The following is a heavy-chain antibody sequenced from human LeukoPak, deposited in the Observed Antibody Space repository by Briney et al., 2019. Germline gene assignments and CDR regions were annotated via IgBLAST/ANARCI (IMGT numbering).Heavy chain of an antibody. D-gene: IGHD3-22*01. V-gene: IGHV4-59*12. J-gene: IGHJ4*02. CDR1: GGSISSYY. CDR3: ARAGTVYYYDSSGYYGLFDY. Sequence: SETLSLTCTVSGGSISSYYWSWIRQPPGKGLEWIGYIYYSGSTNYNPSLKSRVTISVDTSKNQFSLKLSSVTAADTAVYYCARAGTVYYYDSSGYYGLFDYWGQGTLVTVSS. CDR2: IYYSGST.